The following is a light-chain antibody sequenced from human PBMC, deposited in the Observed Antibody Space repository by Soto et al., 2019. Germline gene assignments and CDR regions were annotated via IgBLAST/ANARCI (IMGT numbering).Light chain of an antibody. CDR2: GAS. CDR3: QQYDRSPLT. V-gene: IGKV3D-15*01. J-gene: IGKJ4*01. CDR1: QSVSSA. Sequence: ETVMTQTPATLSVSPGERATLSCRASQSVSSALAWYQRRPGQAPRLLIYGASIRATGIPDRFSGSGSGTDFTLTISRLEPEDFAVYHCQQYDRSPLTFGGGTKVDIK.